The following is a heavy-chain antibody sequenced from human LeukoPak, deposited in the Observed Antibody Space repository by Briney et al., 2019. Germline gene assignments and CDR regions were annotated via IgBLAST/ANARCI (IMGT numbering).Heavy chain of an antibody. CDR3: ARDLICCRPLRFLDSDNYYYYYMDV. V-gene: IGHV1-2*02. CDR2: INPNSGGT. CDR1: GYTFTGYY. Sequence: ASVKVSCKASGYTFTGYYMHWVRQAPGQGLEWMGWINPNSGGTNYAQKFQGRVTMTRDTSISTAYMELSRLRSDDTAVYYCARDLICCRPLRFLDSDNYYYYYMDVWGKGTTVTVSS. D-gene: IGHD3-3*01. J-gene: IGHJ6*03.